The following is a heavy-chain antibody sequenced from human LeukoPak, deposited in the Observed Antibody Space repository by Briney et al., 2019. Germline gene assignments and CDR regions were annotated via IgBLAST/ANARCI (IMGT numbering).Heavy chain of an antibody. Sequence: GTSLRLSCAASGFTFRSYGMHWVRQAPGKGLEWVAVIWYDGSLEYYGDSVKGRFTISRDNSKNTLFLQMDSLRAEDTAVYFCARDMSSWSVVRGLNNWFDPWGQGTLVTVSS. CDR3: ARDMSSWSVVRGLNNWFDP. J-gene: IGHJ5*02. CDR2: IWYDGSLE. D-gene: IGHD3-10*01. CDR1: GFTFRSYG. V-gene: IGHV3-33*01.